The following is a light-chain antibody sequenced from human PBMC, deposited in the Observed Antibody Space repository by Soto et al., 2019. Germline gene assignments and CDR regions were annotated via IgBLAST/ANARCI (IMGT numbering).Light chain of an antibody. V-gene: IGKV1-5*03. CDR1: QSISRW. CDR2: KAS. CDR3: QQCKSDFPLT. J-gene: IGKJ4*01. Sequence: DIQMTQSPSTLSASVGDRVTISCRASQSISRWLAWYQQKPGKAPNLLIYKASTLESGVTSRFSGSGSGTEFTLTISSLQPDDFATYYCQQCKSDFPLTFGGGTKVEIK.